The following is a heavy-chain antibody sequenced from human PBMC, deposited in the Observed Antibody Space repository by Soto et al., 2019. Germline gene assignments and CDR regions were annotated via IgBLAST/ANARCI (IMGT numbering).Heavy chain of an antibody. D-gene: IGHD3-10*01. CDR3: AKDTGYGSGSYRPLYYYYYGMDV. CDR2: ISGSGGST. J-gene: IGHJ6*02. Sequence: QPGGSLRLSCAASGFTFSSYAMSWVRQAPGKGLEWVSAISGSGGSTYYADSVKGRFTISRDNSKNTLYLQMNSLRAEDTAVYYCAKDTGYGSGSYRPLYYYYYGMDVWGQGTTVTVSS. CDR1: GFTFSSYA. V-gene: IGHV3-23*01.